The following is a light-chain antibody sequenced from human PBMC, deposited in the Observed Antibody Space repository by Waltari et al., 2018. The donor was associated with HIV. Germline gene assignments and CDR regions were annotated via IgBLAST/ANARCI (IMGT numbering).Light chain of an antibody. CDR3: QKFNSAPLT. V-gene: IGKV1-27*01. Sequence: DLQMTQSPSSLSAYVGDSVSITCRASQGISNFLTWYQHKPGNVPKLLIYAASTLQSGVPSRFSGSGSGTDFTLTITNLQPEDIGTYYCQKFNSAPLTFGGGTKVEIK. CDR1: QGISNF. J-gene: IGKJ4*01. CDR2: AAS.